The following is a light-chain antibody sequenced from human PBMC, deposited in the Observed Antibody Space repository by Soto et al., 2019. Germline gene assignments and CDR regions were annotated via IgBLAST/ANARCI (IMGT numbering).Light chain of an antibody. CDR3: QQYESTPPT. V-gene: IGKV4-1*01. J-gene: IGKJ2*01. Sequence: DIVMTQSPDSLAVSLGGRATINCKSSQSVLYSSNNENYLAWYQQRPGQPPKLLIYWASTRESGVPDRFSGSGSGTDFTLTITSLQAKDVAVYYCQQYESTPPTFGQGTKLEIK. CDR2: WAS. CDR1: QSVLYSSNNENY.